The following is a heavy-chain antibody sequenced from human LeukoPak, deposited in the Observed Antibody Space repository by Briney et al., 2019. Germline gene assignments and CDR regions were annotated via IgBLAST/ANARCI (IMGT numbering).Heavy chain of an antibody. D-gene: IGHD2-2*01. CDR2: IIPIFGTA. CDR3: TGYCSSTSCYPVDY. CDR1: GGTFSSYA. J-gene: IGHJ4*02. V-gene: IGHV1-69*06. Sequence: ASVKVSCKASGGTFSSYAISWVRQAPGQGLEWMGRIIPIFGTANYAQKFQGRVTITADKSTSTAYMELSSLRSEDTAVYYCTGYCSSTSCYPVDYWGQGTRVTVSS.